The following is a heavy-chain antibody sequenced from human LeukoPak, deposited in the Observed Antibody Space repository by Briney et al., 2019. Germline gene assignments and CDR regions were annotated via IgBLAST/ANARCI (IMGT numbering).Heavy chain of an antibody. CDR2: INPDSGGT. CDR1: EYTFTGYY. Sequence: ASVKVSCKASEYTFTGYYMHWVRQAPGQGPEWMGWINPDSGGTNYAQKFQGRVTMTRDTSISTAYMELSRLRSDDTAIYYCARDLLPIEDYYYYGMDVWGQGTTVTVSS. CDR3: ARDLLPIEDYYYYGMDV. V-gene: IGHV1-2*02. J-gene: IGHJ6*02. D-gene: IGHD5-18*01.